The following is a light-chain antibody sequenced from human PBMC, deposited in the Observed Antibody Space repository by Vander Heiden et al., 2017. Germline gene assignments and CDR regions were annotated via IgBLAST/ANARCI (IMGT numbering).Light chain of an antibody. V-gene: IGLV3-25*03. Sequence: SYELPQPPSVSVSPGQTARITCSGAALPKQYAYWYQQKPGQAPVLVIYKDSERPSGIPERFSGSSSGTTVTLTISGVQAEDEADYYCQSADSSGTLFGGGTKLTVL. CDR3: QSADSSGTL. CDR1: ALPKQY. J-gene: IGLJ2*01. CDR2: KDS.